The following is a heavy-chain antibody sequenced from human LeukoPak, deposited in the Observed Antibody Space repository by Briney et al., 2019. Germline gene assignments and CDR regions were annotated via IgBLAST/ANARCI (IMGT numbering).Heavy chain of an antibody. CDR2: IIPIFGTA. V-gene: IGHV1-69*13. J-gene: IGHJ6*03. CDR1: GGTFSSYA. CDR3: ARVGCSSTSCSRYYYYYMDV. Sequence: ASVKVSCKASGGTFSSYAISWVRHAPGQGLEWMVGIIPIFGTANYAQKFQGRLTITADESTSTASMALSSMRSEDTAVYYCARVGCSSTSCSRYYYYYMDVWGKGPTVTVSS. D-gene: IGHD2-2*01.